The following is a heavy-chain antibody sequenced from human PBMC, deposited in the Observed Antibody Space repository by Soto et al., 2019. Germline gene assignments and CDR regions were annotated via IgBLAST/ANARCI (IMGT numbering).Heavy chain of an antibody. J-gene: IGHJ3*02. D-gene: IGHD5-12*01. CDR2: IIPIFGTA. CDR3: ARDRDGYNWGAFDI. V-gene: IGHV1-69*12. Sequence: QVQLVQSGAEVKKPGSSVKVSCKASGGTFSSYAISWVRQAPGQGLEWMGGIIPIFGTANYAQKFQGRVTLAGXEXASTAYMEMGSLRSEGTAVYYCARDRDGYNWGAFDIWGQGTMVTVSS. CDR1: GGTFSSYA.